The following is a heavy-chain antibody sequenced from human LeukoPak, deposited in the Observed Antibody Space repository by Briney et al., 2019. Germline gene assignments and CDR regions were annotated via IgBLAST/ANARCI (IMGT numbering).Heavy chain of an antibody. Sequence: SETLSLTCTVSGGSISSYYWSWIRQPPGKGLEWIGYIYYSGSTNYNPSLKSRVTISVDTSKNQFSLKLSSVTAADTAVYYCARVRRPTYYYGSGSYETYYFDHWGQGTLVTVSS. V-gene: IGHV4-59*01. CDR3: ARVRRPTYYYGSGSYETYYFDH. D-gene: IGHD3-10*01. CDR2: IYYSGST. CDR1: GGSISSYY. J-gene: IGHJ4*02.